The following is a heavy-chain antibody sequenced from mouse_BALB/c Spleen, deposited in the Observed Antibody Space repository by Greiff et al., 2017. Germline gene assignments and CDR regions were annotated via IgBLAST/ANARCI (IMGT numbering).Heavy chain of an antibody. CDR1: GFTFSSYA. D-gene: IGHD2-3*01. CDR2: ISSGGSYT. CDR3: ARDYDGYYKFAY. V-gene: IGHV5-9-4*01. J-gene: IGHJ3*01. Sequence: DVQLVESGGGLVKPGGSLKLSCAASGFTFSSYAMSWVRQSPEKRLEWVAEISSGGSYTYYPDTVTGRFTISRDNAKNTLYLEMSSLRSEDTAMYYCARDYDGYYKFAYWGQGTLVTVSA.